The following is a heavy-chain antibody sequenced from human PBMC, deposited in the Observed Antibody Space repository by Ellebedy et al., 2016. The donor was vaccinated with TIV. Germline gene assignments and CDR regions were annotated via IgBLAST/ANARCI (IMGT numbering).Heavy chain of an antibody. CDR2: IHYRGGT. CDR3: ARGNDNYVSSAYPPFDY. V-gene: IGHV4-39*07. Sequence: TFSSYAMSWVRQAPGKGLEWIASIHYRGGTDYGPSLRSRVTLSLGTAKNQFSLKLTSVTAADSAVYYCARGNDNYVSSAYPPFDYWGPGTLVTVS. CDR1: TFSSYA. J-gene: IGHJ4*02. D-gene: IGHD3-22*01.